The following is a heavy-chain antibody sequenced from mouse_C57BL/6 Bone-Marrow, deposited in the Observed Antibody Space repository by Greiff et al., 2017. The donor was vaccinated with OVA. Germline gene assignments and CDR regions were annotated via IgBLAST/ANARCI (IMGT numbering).Heavy chain of an antibody. CDR3: ARGGLRRCMDY. CDR1: GYTFTDYY. CDR2: INPNNGGT. J-gene: IGHJ4*01. Sequence: VQLKHSGPELVKPGASVKISCKASGYTFTDYYMNWVKQSNGKSLEWIGDINPNNGGTSYNQKFKGKATLTVDKSSSTAYMELRSLTSEDSAVYDCARGGLRRCMDYWGQGTSVTVSS. V-gene: IGHV1-26*01. D-gene: IGHD2-4*01.